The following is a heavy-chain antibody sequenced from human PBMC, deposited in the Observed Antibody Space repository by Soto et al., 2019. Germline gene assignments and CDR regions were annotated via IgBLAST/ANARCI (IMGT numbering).Heavy chain of an antibody. D-gene: IGHD3-10*01. J-gene: IGHJ4*02. V-gene: IGHV3-72*01. CDR2: TRNKANRYTT. Sequence: EVQLVESGGGLVQPGGSLRLSCAGSGFTLSDNYMDWVRQAPGKGLEWVGRTRNKANRYTTEYAASVKGRFTVSRDESMNSLHLKRNSLKSADTAVYYCVRTSHYGSGTWNFDFWGQGTVVTVSS. CDR3: VRTSHYGSGTWNFDF. CDR1: GFTLSDNY.